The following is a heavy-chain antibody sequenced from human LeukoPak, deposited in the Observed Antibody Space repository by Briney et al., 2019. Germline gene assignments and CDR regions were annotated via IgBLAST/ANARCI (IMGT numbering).Heavy chain of an antibody. CDR3: ARDRFRLSSSWYLGAFDI. V-gene: IGHV1-69*05. J-gene: IGHJ3*02. D-gene: IGHD6-13*01. CDR2: IIPIFGTA. CDR1: GGTFSSYA. Sequence: SVKVSCKASGGTFSSYAITWVRRAPGQGLEWMGGIIPIFGTANYPQKFQGRVTITTDESTSTAYMELSSLRSEDTAVYYCARDRFRLSSSWYLGAFDIWGQGTMVTVSS.